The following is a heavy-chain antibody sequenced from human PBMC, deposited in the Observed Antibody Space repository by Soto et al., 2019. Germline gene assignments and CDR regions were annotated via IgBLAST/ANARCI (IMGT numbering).Heavy chain of an antibody. J-gene: IGHJ6*02. CDR3: AHIGLTGTVDYYYGMDV. CDR1: GFSLSTSGVG. CDR2: IYWDDDK. Sequence: QITLKESGPTLVKPTQTLTLTCTFSGFSLSTSGVGVGWIRQPPGKALEWLALIYWDDDKRYSPSLKSRLTITKXXSXNPXVLTMTNMDPVDTATYYCAHIGLTGTVDYYYGMDVWGQGTTVTVSS. D-gene: IGHD1-20*01. V-gene: IGHV2-5*02.